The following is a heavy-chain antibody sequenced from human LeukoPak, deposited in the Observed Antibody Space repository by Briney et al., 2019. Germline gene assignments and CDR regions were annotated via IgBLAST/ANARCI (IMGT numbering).Heavy chain of an antibody. J-gene: IGHJ5*02. CDR3: AREGPYGSGTTQSYNWFDP. V-gene: IGHV4-59*01. CDR1: GGSISSYY. CDR2: IYYSGST. D-gene: IGHD3-10*01. Sequence: SETLSLTCTVSGGSISSYYWSWIRQPPGKGLEWIGYIYYSGSTNYNPSLKSRVTISVDTSKNQFSLKLSSVTAADTAVYYCAREGPYGSGTTQSYNWFDPWGQGTLVTVSS.